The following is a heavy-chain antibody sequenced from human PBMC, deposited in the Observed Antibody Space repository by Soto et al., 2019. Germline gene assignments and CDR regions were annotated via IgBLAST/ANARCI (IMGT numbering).Heavy chain of an antibody. Sequence: EVQLLESGGGLVQPGGSLRLSCAASGFTFSSYAMSWVRQAPGKGLEWVSAITGSDNSTYYADSVKGRFTISRDNSKKTQYLQMNSPRADDGAVYYCVPMCVWSEGTTVTLSS. CDR1: GFTFSSYA. J-gene: IGHJ6*04. CDR2: ITGSDNST. D-gene: IGHD3-10*02. V-gene: IGHV3-23*01. CDR3: VPMCV.